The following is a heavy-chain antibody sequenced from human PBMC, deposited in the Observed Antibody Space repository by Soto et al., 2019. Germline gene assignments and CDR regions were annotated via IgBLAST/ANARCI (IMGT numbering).Heavy chain of an antibody. CDR3: ASARPHDSSGYSDY. CDR2: IYYSGST. D-gene: IGHD3-22*01. V-gene: IGHV4-30-4*01. J-gene: IGHJ4*02. Sequence: PSETLSLTCTVSGGSISSGDYYWSWIRQPPGKGLEWIGYIYYSGSTYYNPSLKSRVTISVDTSKNQFSLKLSSVTAADTAVYYCASARPHDSSGYSDYWVQGTLVTASS. CDR1: GGSISSGDYY.